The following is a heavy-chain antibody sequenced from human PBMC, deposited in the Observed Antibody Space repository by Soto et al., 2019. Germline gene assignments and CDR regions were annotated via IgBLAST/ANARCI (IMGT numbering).Heavy chain of an antibody. CDR3: ARGHSRQRYFDWLLEGHYYYGMDV. D-gene: IGHD3-9*01. V-gene: IGHV4-34*01. CDR2: INHSGST. CDR1: GGSFSGYY. Sequence: SEALSVTCSVYGGSFSGYYWSWIRQPPGKGLEGIGEINHSGSTNYNPSLKSRVTISVDTSKNRFSLKLSSVTAADTAVYYCARGHSRQRYFDWLLEGHYYYGMDVWGQGTTVTVSS. J-gene: IGHJ6*02.